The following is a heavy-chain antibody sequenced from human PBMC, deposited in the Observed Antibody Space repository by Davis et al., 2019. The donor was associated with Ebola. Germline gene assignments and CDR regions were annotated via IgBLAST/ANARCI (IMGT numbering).Heavy chain of an antibody. CDR2: ISGDEITT. J-gene: IGHJ4*02. D-gene: IGHD3-16*01. CDR3: ARSDGALDY. CDR1: GFTFSTYT. Sequence: GESLKISCAASGFTFSTYTMTWVRQAPGKGLEWVSRISGDEITTSYAGSAKGRFTISRDNARSTLYLQMHSLTVEDTGVYYCARSDGALDYWGQGTLVTVSS. V-gene: IGHV3-74*01.